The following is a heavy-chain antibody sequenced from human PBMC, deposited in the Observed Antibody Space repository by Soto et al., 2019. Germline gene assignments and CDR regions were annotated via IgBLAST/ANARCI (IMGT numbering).Heavy chain of an antibody. CDR2: ISSSSGTI. D-gene: IGHD3-10*01. Sequence: QVQLVESGGGLVKPGGSLRLSCAASGFTFSDYYMNWIRQAPGKGLGWVAYISSSSGTIYYADSVEGRFTTSRDNAKNSLDLQMNSLRAEDTAVYYCAIQPTTGGFGFDYWGQGTLVTVSS. J-gene: IGHJ4*02. V-gene: IGHV3-11*01. CDR3: AIQPTTGGFGFDY. CDR1: GFTFSDYY.